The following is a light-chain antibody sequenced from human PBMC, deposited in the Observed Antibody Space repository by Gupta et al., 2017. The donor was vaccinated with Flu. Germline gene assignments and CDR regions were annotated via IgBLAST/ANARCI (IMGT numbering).Light chain of an antibody. CDR2: AAS. CDR1: QSISSY. J-gene: IGKJ2*03. V-gene: IGKV1-39*01. Sequence: DIQMIQSPSSMSACVGDRVTITCRASQSISSYLNWYQHKPVKAPTLLIYAASSLQSAVLSRFSASGSGTDFTLTISILQPEDFATYYCQQSDTTPPSFGQGTKPEIK. CDR3: QQSDTTPPS.